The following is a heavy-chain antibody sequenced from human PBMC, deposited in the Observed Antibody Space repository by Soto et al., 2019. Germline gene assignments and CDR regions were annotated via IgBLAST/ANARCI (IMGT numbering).Heavy chain of an antibody. Sequence: EVRLLESGGGLVQPGGSLRLSCAASGLTFSSYAMGWVRQAPGKGLEWVSAISGSGDKIYYADSVQGRFTISRDNSKNTLYLQMNSLRAEDTAVYYCEKDSQWLILSFDYWGQGTLVTVSS. J-gene: IGHJ4*02. CDR3: EKDSQWLILSFDY. CDR2: ISGSGDKI. D-gene: IGHD5-12*01. V-gene: IGHV3-23*01. CDR1: GLTFSSYA.